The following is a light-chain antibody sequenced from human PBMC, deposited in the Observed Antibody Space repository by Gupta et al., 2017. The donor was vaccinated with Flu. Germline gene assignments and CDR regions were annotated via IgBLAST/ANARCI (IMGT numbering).Light chain of an antibody. CDR2: DDN. Sequence: YVSLYQQLPGTAPKRLIYDDNKRPSGIPERFSCSRSGTSATLAIAGLQTGNEAVYYCGTWDVSLNASVFGGGTQVAVL. CDR1: Y. V-gene: IGLV1-51*01. CDR3: GTWDVSLNASV. J-gene: IGLJ3*02.